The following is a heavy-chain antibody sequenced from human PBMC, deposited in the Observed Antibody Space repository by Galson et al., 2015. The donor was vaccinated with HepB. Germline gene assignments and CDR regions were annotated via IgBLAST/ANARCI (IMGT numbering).Heavy chain of an antibody. D-gene: IGHD6-13*01. V-gene: IGHV4-59*08. Sequence: LSLTYTVSGGSISSYYWSWIRQPPGKGLEWIGYIYYSGSTNYNPSLKSRVTISVDTSKNQFSLKLSSVTAADTAVYYCARYSSSLASDYWGQGTLVTVSS. CDR3: ARYSSSLASDY. CDR2: IYYSGST. CDR1: GGSISSYY. J-gene: IGHJ4*02.